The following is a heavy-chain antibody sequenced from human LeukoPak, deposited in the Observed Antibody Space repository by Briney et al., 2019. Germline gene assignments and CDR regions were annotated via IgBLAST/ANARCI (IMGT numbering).Heavy chain of an antibody. D-gene: IGHD5-18*01. V-gene: IGHV3-21*01. CDR3: ARVKHTWIQLWSSFDY. J-gene: IGHJ4*02. CDR1: GFTFSSYS. Sequence: PGGSLRLSCAASGFTFSSYSMNWVRQAPGKGLEWVSSISSSSSYIYYADSVKGRFTISRDNAKNSLYLQMNSLRAEDTAVYYCARVKHTWIQLWSSFDYWGQGTLVTVSS. CDR2: ISSSSSYI.